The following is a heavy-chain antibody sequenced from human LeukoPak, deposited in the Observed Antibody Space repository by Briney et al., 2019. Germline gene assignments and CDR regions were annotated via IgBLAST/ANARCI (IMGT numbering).Heavy chain of an antibody. D-gene: IGHD6-13*01. J-gene: IGHJ4*02. CDR2: IYYSGST. Sequence: SETLSLTCTVSGGSISSYYWSWIRQPPGKGLEWIGYIYYSGSTNYNPSLKSRVTISVDTSKNQFSLKLSSVAAADTAVYYCARVVGGPIAAAFDYWGQGTLVTVSS. CDR1: GGSISSYY. V-gene: IGHV4-59*01. CDR3: ARVVGGPIAAAFDY.